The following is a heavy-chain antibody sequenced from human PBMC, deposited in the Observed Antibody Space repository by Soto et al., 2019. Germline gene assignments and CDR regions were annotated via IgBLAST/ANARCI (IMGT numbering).Heavy chain of an antibody. V-gene: IGHV1-24*01. J-gene: IGHJ4*02. Sequence: QVQLVQSGAEVKKPGASVKVSCKVSGYTLTELSMHWVRQAPGKGREWMGGFEPEDGETIYAQKFQGRVTMTEDTSTDTAYMELSSLRSEDTAVYYCATGYCSSTSCYGKVDYWGQGTLVTVSS. CDR2: FEPEDGET. CDR1: GYTLTELS. CDR3: ATGYCSSTSCYGKVDY. D-gene: IGHD2-2*01.